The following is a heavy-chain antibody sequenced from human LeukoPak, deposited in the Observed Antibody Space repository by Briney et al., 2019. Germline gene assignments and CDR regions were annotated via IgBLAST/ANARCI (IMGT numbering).Heavy chain of an antibody. V-gene: IGHV3-20*04. CDR1: GFTFGEYG. Sequence: GGSLRLSCAASGFTFGEYGMSWVRQAREKGLEWVSGISLNGGASGYADSVRGRFTISRDNANNSISLQMNSLRVEDTALYYCVRSITMFQYWGQGTLVTVSS. J-gene: IGHJ1*01. D-gene: IGHD3-10*01. CDR3: VRSITMFQY. CDR2: ISLNGGAS.